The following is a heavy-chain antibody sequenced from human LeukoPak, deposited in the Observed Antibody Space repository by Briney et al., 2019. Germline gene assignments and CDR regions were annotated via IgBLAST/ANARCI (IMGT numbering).Heavy chain of an antibody. CDR2: ICWNSGSI. D-gene: IGHD3-22*01. V-gene: IGHV3-9*01. Sequence: PGGSLRLSCAASGFTFDDYAMHWVRQAPGKGLEWVSGICWNSGSIGYADSMKGRFTISRDNAKNSLYLQMNSLRAEDTALYYCAKDMGYDSTEYYFDYWGQGTLVTVSS. J-gene: IGHJ4*02. CDR1: GFTFDDYA. CDR3: AKDMGYDSTEYYFDY.